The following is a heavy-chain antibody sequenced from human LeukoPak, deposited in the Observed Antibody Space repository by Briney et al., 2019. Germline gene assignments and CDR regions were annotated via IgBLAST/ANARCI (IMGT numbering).Heavy chain of an antibody. CDR1: GGSISSYY. CDR3: ARGVRLVTIFGVGLLDY. CDR2: IYYSGST. Sequence: SETLSLTCTVSGGSISSYYWSWIRQPPGKGLEWIGYIYYSGSTNYNPSLKSRVTISVDTSKNQFSLKLSSVTAADTAVYYCARGVRLVTIFGVGLLDYWGQGTLVTVSS. D-gene: IGHD3-3*01. J-gene: IGHJ4*02. V-gene: IGHV4-59*12.